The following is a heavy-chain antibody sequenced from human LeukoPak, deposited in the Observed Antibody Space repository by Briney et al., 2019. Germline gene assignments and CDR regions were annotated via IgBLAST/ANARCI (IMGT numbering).Heavy chain of an antibody. D-gene: IGHD2-2*01. CDR1: GFTFSNYA. CDR2: ISGSGSST. Sequence: PGGSLRLSCAVSGFTFSNYAMSWVRQAPGKALEWVSAISGSGSSTYYADSVKGRFTISRDNSKNTLFLQMNSLRAEDTAVYYCAKERSGVVPAAINYWGQGTLVTVSS. V-gene: IGHV3-23*01. CDR3: AKERSGVVPAAINY. J-gene: IGHJ4*02.